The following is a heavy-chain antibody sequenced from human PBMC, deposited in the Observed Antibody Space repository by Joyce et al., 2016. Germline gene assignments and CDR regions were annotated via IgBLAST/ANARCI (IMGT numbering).Heavy chain of an antibody. Sequence: QVQLQQWGAGLLKPSETLSLTCAVSGGPFRGFFWTWVRQAPGKGLEWIGDINNSGVTNYNPSLQTRVTFSVDTSKHQFSLKLTSLSATDTAVYYCARSQWLAPLMYWGQGTPVTVSS. CDR3: ARSQWLAPLMY. J-gene: IGHJ4*02. D-gene: IGHD6-19*01. CDR2: INNSGVT. V-gene: IGHV4-34*01. CDR1: GGPFRGFF.